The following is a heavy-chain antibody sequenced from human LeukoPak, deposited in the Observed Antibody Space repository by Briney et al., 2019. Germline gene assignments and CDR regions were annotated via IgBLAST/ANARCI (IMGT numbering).Heavy chain of an antibody. V-gene: IGHV3-74*01. D-gene: IGHD3-22*01. CDR3: ARSHYYDSSDFYYYYGLDV. CDR1: GFTFSNYW. CDR2: VSSDGSSI. J-gene: IGHJ6*02. Sequence: GGSLRLSCAASGFTFSNYWMHWVRQAPGKGPVWVSRVSSDGSSIRYADSVKGRFTISRDNAKNTLSLQMNSLRAEDTAVYYCARSHYYDSSDFYYYYGLDVWGRGTTVTVSS.